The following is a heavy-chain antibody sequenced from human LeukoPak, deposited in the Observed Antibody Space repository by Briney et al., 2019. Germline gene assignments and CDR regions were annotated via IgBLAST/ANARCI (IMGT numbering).Heavy chain of an antibody. Sequence: GASVKVSCKTSGYTFTSYGITWVRQAPGQGLEWMGWISTYNGNANYAKKFQGRVTMTTDTSTSTAFMELRSLTSDDTAVYYCASRSGTYPYYIDYWGQGTLVTVSS. D-gene: IGHD1-26*01. J-gene: IGHJ4*02. V-gene: IGHV1-18*01. CDR2: ISTYNGNA. CDR3: ASRSGTYPYYIDY. CDR1: GYTFTSYG.